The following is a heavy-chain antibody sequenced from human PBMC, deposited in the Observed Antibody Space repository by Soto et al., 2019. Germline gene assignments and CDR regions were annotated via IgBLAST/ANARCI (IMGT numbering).Heavy chain of an antibody. V-gene: IGHV3-30-3*01. J-gene: IGHJ3*02. Sequence: QVQLVESGGGVVQPGRSLRLSCAASGFTFSSYTMHWVRQAPGKGLEWVAVMSYDGGSKSYADSVKGRFTISRDDSINTLYLQMNSLRAEDTAVYYCARGGRREPDAFDIWGQGTMVTVSS. CDR1: GFTFSSYT. D-gene: IGHD1-26*01. CDR2: MSYDGGSK. CDR3: ARGGRREPDAFDI.